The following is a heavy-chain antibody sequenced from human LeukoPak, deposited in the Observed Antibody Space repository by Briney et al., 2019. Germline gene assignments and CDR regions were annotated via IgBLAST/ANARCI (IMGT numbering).Heavy chain of an antibody. CDR3: AKIAGFGEWGPNYFDY. CDR1: GFTFSSNV. D-gene: IGHD3-10*01. V-gene: IGHV3-23*01. J-gene: IGHJ4*02. CDR2: ISGSGATT. Sequence: GGSLRLSCAASGFTFSSNVMTWVRQAPGKGLEWVSTISGSGATTYYADSVKSRFTISRDNSKNTLSLQINSLRAEDTAVYYCAKIAGFGEWGPNYFDYWGQGTLVTVSS.